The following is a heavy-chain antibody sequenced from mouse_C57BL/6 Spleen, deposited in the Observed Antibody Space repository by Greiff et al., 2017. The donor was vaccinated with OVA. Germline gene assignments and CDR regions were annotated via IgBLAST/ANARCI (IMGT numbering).Heavy chain of an antibody. CDR3: ARKLGRRYFDY. J-gene: IGHJ2*01. D-gene: IGHD4-1*01. V-gene: IGHV1-69*01. CDR1: GYTFTSYW. Sequence: QVQLQQPGAELVMPGASVKLSCKASGYTFTSYWMHWVKQRPGQGLEWIGEIDLSDSYTNYNQKFKGKSTLTVDKSSSTAYMQLSSLTSEDSAVYYCARKLGRRYFDYWGQGTTLTVSS. CDR2: IDLSDSYT.